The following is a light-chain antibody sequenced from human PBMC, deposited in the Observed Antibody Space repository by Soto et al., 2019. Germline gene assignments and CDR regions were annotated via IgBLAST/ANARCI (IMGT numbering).Light chain of an antibody. CDR1: QNVSTY. V-gene: IGKV3-11*01. Sequence: DIVLTQSPATLALSPGERATLSCRASQNVSTYLAWYQQKPGQAPRLLIYDAANRATGIPARFSGSGSGTDLTLAISSLEPEDFAVYYCQLRTNWLTFGPGTKVDIK. CDR3: QLRTNWLT. J-gene: IGKJ3*01. CDR2: DAA.